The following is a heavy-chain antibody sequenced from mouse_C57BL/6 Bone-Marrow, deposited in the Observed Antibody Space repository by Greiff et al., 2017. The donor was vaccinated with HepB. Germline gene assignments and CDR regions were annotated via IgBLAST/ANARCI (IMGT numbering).Heavy chain of an antibody. J-gene: IGHJ4*01. CDR2: ISNGGGST. CDR1: GFTFSDYY. Sequence: EVKLQESGGGLVQPGGSLKLSCAASGFTFSDYYMYWVRQTPEKRLEWVAYISNGGGSTYYPDTVKGRFTISRDNAKNTLYLQMSRLKSEDTAMYYCARLKIRGAMDYWGQGTSVTVSS. D-gene: IGHD2-4*01. CDR3: ARLKIRGAMDY. V-gene: IGHV5-12*01.